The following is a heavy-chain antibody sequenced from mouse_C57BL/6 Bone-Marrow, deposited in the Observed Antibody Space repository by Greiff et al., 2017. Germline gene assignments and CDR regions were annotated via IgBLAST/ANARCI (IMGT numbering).Heavy chain of an antibody. CDR1: GYTFTSYW. CDR2: IDPANGNT. D-gene: IGHD1-1*02. CDR3: ALPSGSYVGFAY. J-gene: IGHJ3*01. Sequence: VQLQQPGAELVMPGASVKLSCKASGYTFTSYWMHWVKQRPEQGLEWIGRIDPANGNTKYAPKFPGKATITADTSSNTAYLQLSSLTSEDTAIYYCALPSGSYVGFAYWGQGTLVTVSA. V-gene: IGHV14-3*01.